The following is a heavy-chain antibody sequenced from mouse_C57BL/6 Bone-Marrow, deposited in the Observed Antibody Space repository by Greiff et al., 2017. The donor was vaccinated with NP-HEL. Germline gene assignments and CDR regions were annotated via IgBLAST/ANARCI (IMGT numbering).Heavy chain of an antibody. D-gene: IGHD1-1*01. Sequence: VQLQQPGAELVMPGASVKLSCKASGYTFTSYWLHWVKQRPGQGLEWIGEIDPSDSYTNYNQKFKGKSTLTGDKSSSTAYMQLSSLTCEESAFYYCARGSSPPGLAYGGQGTLGTVSA. CDR2: IDPSDSYT. CDR3: ARGSSPPGLAY. J-gene: IGHJ3*01. V-gene: IGHV1-69*01. CDR1: GYTFTSYW.